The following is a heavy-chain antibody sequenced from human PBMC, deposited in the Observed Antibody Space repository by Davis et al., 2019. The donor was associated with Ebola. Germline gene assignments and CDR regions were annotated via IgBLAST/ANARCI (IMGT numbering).Heavy chain of an antibody. CDR3: ARGRGGRVSWFVWFDP. J-gene: IGHJ5*02. V-gene: IGHV1-69*04. CDR1: GGTFSSYA. CDR2: IIPILGIA. D-gene: IGHD3-10*01. Sequence: SVKVSCKASGGTFSSYAISWVRQAPGQGLEWMGRIIPILGIANYAQKFQGRVTITADKSTSTAYMELSSLRSEDTAVYYCARGRGGRVSWFVWFDPWGQGTLVTVSS.